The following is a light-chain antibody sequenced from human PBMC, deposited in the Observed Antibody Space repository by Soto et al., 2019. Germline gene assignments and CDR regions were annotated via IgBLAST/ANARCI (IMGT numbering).Light chain of an antibody. CDR3: SSYAGGTTFYV. CDR2: DVT. J-gene: IGLJ1*01. CDR1: SGDVGKFNL. V-gene: IGLV2-23*02. Sequence: QSALTQPASVSGSPGQSITISCSGTSGDVGKFNLVSWYQHHPGRAPKLIIYDVTQWPSGASPRFSGSKSGNTASLTIFGLQADDEADYYCSSYAGGTTFYVFGTGTKLTVL.